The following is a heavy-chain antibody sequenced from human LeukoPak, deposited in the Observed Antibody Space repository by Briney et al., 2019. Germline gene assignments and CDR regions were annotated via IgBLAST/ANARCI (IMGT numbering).Heavy chain of an antibody. Sequence: PGGSLRLSCAASGFTVSSNYMSWVRQAPGKGLEGVSVIYSGGSTYYADSVKGRFTISRDNSKNTLYLQMNSLRAEDTAVYYCARDQYSSGWCYFMGHVYWGQGTLVTVSS. D-gene: IGHD6-19*01. CDR1: GFTVSSNY. CDR3: ARDQYSSGWCYFMGHVY. V-gene: IGHV3-53*01. CDR2: IYSGGST. J-gene: IGHJ4*02.